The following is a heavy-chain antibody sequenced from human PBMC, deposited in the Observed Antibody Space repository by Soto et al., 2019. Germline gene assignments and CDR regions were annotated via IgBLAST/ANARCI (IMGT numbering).Heavy chain of an antibody. CDR1: GYTFYSHS. V-gene: IGHV1-18*01. Sequence: QAQLVQSGAEVRKPGASVKVSCKASGYTFYSHSISWVRQAPGQGLEWMGRINADYGNTQYAQKFRGRVTMTTDTSTTTVYMELTNLRSDDTAVYYFARCIQGDYYYVMDVWGHGTTVTVSS. CDR2: INADYGNT. CDR3: ARCIQGDYYYVMDV. D-gene: IGHD5-18*01. J-gene: IGHJ6*02.